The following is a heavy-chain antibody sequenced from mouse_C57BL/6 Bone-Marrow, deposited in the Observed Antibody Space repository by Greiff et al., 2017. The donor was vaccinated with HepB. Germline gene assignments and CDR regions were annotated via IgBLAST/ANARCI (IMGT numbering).Heavy chain of an antibody. D-gene: IGHD1-1*01. V-gene: IGHV1-55*01. J-gene: IGHJ2*01. CDR2: IYPGSGST. CDR3: APQVTTVVKGGGY. Sequence: QVQLQQSGAELVKPGASVKMSCKASGYTFTSYWINWVKQRPGQGLEWIGDIYPGSGSTNYNEKFKSKATLTVDTSSSTAYMQLSSLTSEDSAVYYWAPQVTTVVKGGGYWGQGTTLTVSS. CDR1: GYTFTSYW.